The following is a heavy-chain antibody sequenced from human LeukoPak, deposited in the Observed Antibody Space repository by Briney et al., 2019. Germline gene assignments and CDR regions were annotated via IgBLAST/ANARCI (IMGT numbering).Heavy chain of an antibody. CDR2: IYYSGST. Sequence: SETLSLTCTVSGGSMSSNYWSWVRQPPGKGLEWIGYIYYSGSTNYNPSLKSRVTISVDTSKNQFSLKLSSVTAADTAVYYCARSTVTTPDDYWGQGTLVTVSS. CDR1: GGSMSSNY. CDR3: ARSTVTTPDDY. V-gene: IGHV4-59*01. D-gene: IGHD4-17*01. J-gene: IGHJ4*02.